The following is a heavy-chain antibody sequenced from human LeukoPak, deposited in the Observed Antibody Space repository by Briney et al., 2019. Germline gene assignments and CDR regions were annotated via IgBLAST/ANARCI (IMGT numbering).Heavy chain of an antibody. V-gene: IGHV3-49*04. CDR2: IRSKAYGGTT. D-gene: IGHD3-9*01. J-gene: IGHJ3*02. Sequence: PGGSLRLSCSASGFTFNSAGMHWVRQAPGKGLEWVGFIRSKAYGGTTEYAASVKGRFTISRDDSESIAYLQMNSLKTEDTAVYYCTRVTFDWVLPGAFDIWGQGTMVTVSS. CDR3: TRVTFDWVLPGAFDI. CDR1: GFTFNSAG.